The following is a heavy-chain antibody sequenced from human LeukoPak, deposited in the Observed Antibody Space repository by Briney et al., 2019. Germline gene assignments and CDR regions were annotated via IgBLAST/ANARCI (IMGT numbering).Heavy chain of an antibody. J-gene: IGHJ5*02. V-gene: IGHV3-7*04. Sequence: GGSLRLSCAASGFTFSTSWMTWIRQAPGEGLEWVASMNQDGSEIHYVDSVKGRFTISRDNAKNSLFLQMNSLTADDTAVHYCVRAHHPGGWFDPWGQGTLVTVSS. D-gene: IGHD3-10*01. CDR1: GFTFSTSW. CDR2: MNQDGSEI. CDR3: VRAHHPGGWFDP.